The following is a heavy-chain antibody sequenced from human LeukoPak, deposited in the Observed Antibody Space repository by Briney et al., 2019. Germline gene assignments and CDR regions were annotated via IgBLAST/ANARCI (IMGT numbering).Heavy chain of an antibody. V-gene: IGHV3-23*01. Sequence: GGSLRLSCAASGFTFNSYAMSWVRQAPGKGLEWVSTIGFGDDSAYYANSVKGRFTISRDNSKNTLYLQMNYLRAEDTAVYYCAKDPTSVGGRHDWLLDSWGQGTLVTVSS. CDR2: IGFGDDSA. CDR1: GFTFNSYA. D-gene: IGHD3-9*01. CDR3: AKDPTSVGGRHDWLLDS. J-gene: IGHJ5*02.